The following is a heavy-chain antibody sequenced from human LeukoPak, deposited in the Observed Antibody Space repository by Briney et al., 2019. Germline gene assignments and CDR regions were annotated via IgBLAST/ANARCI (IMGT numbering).Heavy chain of an antibody. D-gene: IGHD1-26*01. V-gene: IGHV3-23*01. Sequence: GGSLRLSCTASGFTFSSYAMSWVRQAPGKGLEWVSSFSGSGGSTYYADYVKGRFTISRDNSKNTVYLQLNSLRAEDTAVYYCAQDGRAGRYPYFDYWGQGTLVTVSS. CDR1: GFTFSSYA. CDR2: FSGSGGST. CDR3: AQDGRAGRYPYFDY. J-gene: IGHJ4*02.